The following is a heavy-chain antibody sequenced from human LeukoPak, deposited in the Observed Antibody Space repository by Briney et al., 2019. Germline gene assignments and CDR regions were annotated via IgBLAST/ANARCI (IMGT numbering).Heavy chain of an antibody. D-gene: IGHD2/OR15-2a*01. J-gene: IGHJ6*02. CDR1: GFAFSDFW. CDR2: IRRDGNAR. V-gene: IGHV3-7*03. Sequence: GGSLRLSCAASGFAFSDFWMSWVRQAPGKGLEWVANIRRDGNARNYVPSVRGRFTISRDNSKNSLYLQMSSLTSDDTALYYCATWAFYHNLDVWGQGTTVAVSS. CDR3: ATWAFYHNLDV.